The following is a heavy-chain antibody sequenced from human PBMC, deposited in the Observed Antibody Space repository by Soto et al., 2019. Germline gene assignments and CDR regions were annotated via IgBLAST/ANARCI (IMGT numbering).Heavy chain of an antibody. CDR2: ISGSGGST. CDR1: GFTFSSYA. J-gene: IGHJ6*03. D-gene: IGHD2-15*01. CDR3: ARDPSDVENYYYYMDV. Sequence: PGGSLRLSCAASGFTFSSYAMSWVRQAPGKGLEWVSAISGSGGSTYYADSVKGRFTISRDNAKNSLYLQMNSLRAEDTAVYYCARDPSDVENYYYYMDVWGKGTTVTVSS. V-gene: IGHV3-23*01.